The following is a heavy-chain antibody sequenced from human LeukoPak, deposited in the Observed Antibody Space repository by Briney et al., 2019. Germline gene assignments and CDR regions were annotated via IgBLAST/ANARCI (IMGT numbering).Heavy chain of an antibody. CDR3: ASSSSGNFDY. D-gene: IGHD3-22*01. Sequence: RASVKVSCKASGGTFSSYTISLVRQAPGQGLEWMGRIIPILGIANYAQKFQGRVTITADKSTSTAYMELSSLRSEDTAVYYCASSSSGNFDYWGQGTLVTVSS. V-gene: IGHV1-69*02. CDR1: GGTFSSYT. J-gene: IGHJ4*02. CDR2: IIPILGIA.